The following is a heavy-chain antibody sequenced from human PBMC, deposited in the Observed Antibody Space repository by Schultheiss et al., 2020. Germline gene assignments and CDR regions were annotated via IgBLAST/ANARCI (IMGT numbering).Heavy chain of an antibody. Sequence: GGSLRLSCTASGFTFGDYAMSWVRQAPGKGLEWVGFIRSKAYGGTTEYAASVKGRFTISRDDSKSIAYLQMNSLKTEDTAVYYCTSPSIYSGSYWSAFDIWGQGTMVTVSS. V-gene: IGHV3-49*04. J-gene: IGHJ3*02. D-gene: IGHD1-26*01. CDR3: TSPSIYSGSYWSAFDI. CDR2: IRSKAYGGTT. CDR1: GFTFGDYA.